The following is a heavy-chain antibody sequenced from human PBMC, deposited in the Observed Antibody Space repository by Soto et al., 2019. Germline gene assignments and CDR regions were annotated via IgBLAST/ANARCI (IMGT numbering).Heavy chain of an antibody. V-gene: IGHV3-66*01. CDR2: IYTGGGT. J-gene: IGHJ4*02. CDR3: VRSFFCSGGSCYSISSH. CDR1: GFTVSSND. Sequence: EVQLVESGGGLVQPGGSLRLSCAPSGFTVSSNDMSWVRQAPGKGLEWVSVIYTGGGTYYADSVKGRFTISRDNSKNTLYLQMKSLRDEDTAVYYCVRSFFCSGGSCYSISSHWGQGTLVTVSS. D-gene: IGHD2-15*01.